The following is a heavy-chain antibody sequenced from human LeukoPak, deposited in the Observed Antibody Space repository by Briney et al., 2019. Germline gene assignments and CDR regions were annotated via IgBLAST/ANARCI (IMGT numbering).Heavy chain of an antibody. Sequence: GGSLRLSCSASGFTFSTYAMHWVRQAPGKGLEYVSAISSNGGSTYYADSVKGSFTISRDTSKNTLYLQMSSLRPEDTAVYYCVVGPSRGYGGHDRGHFDYWGQGTLVTVSS. V-gene: IGHV3-64D*08. CDR1: GFTFSTYA. CDR3: VVGPSRGYGGHDRGHFDY. D-gene: IGHD5-12*01. J-gene: IGHJ4*02. CDR2: ISSNGGST.